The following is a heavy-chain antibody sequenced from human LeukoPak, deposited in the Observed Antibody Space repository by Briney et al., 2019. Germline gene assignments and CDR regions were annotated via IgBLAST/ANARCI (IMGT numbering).Heavy chain of an antibody. CDR3: ASAGSHSYFDS. V-gene: IGHV3-23*01. CDR2: ISVSGGST. CDR1: GFTFSSYA. Sequence: GGSLRLSCAASGFTFSSYAMGWVRQAPGKGPEWVSGISVSGGSTYYADSVKGRFTISRDNSKNTLYLQMNSLRAEDTAVYFCASAGSHSYFDSWGPGTLVTVSS. D-gene: IGHD6-13*01. J-gene: IGHJ4*02.